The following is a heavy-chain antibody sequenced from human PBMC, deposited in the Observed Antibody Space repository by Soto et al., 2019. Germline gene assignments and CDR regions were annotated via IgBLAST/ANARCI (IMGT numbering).Heavy chain of an antibody. D-gene: IGHD6-6*01. V-gene: IGHV4-34*01. CDR3: AREVIAARPATDY. CDR1: GGSFSGYY. J-gene: IGHJ4*02. CDR2: INHSGSS. Sequence: QVQLQQWGAGLLKPSETLSLTCAVYGGSFSGYYWSWIRQPPGKGLGWIGEINHSGSSNCNPSLKSRVTISVDTSKNQFSLKLSSVTAADTAVYYCAREVIAARPATDYWGQGTLVTVSS.